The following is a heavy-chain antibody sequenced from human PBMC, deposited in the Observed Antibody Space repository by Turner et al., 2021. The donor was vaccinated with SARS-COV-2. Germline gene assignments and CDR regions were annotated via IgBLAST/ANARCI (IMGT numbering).Heavy chain of an antibody. CDR1: GFTFSSYN. J-gene: IGHJ6*02. D-gene: IGHD1-20*01. V-gene: IGHV3-21*01. CDR2: ISSSRSYI. CDR3: ARDRIVRNWNDVPKPTYGMDV. Sequence: EMQLVESGGGLVKPGGSLRVSCAASGFTFSSYNMNWVPQAPGKGLEWVSSISSSRSYIYYAASGKGRFTISRDNAKNSLYLQMNSLRAEDTAVYYCARDRIVRNWNDVPKPTYGMDVWGQGTTVTVSS.